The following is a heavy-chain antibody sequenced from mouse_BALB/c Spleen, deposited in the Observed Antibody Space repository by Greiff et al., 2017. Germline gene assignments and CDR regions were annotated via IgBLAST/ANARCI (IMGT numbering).Heavy chain of an antibody. J-gene: IGHJ2*01. D-gene: IGHD1-2*01. V-gene: IGHV5-6-3*01. CDR1: GFTFSSYG. CDR3: AREHYGYLFDY. Sequence: DVKLVESGGGLVQPGGSLKLSCAASGFTFSSYGMSWVRQTPDKRLELVATINSNGGSTYYPDSVKGRFTISRDNAKNTLYLQMSSLKAEDTAMYYCAREHYGYLFDYWGQGTTLTVSS. CDR2: INSNGGST.